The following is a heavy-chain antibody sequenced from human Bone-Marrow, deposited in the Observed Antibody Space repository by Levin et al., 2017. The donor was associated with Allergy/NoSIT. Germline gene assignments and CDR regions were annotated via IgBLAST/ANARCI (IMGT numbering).Heavy chain of an antibody. D-gene: IGHD2-21*01. CDR2: ISYDGSNK. Sequence: PGGSLRLSCAASGFTFSSYGMHWVRQAPGKGLEWVAVISYDGSNKYYADSVKGRFTISRDNSKNTLYLQMNSLRAEDTAVYYCAKDSASIGDYFDYWGQGTLVTVSS. CDR1: GFTFSSYG. J-gene: IGHJ4*02. V-gene: IGHV3-30*18. CDR3: AKDSASIGDYFDY.